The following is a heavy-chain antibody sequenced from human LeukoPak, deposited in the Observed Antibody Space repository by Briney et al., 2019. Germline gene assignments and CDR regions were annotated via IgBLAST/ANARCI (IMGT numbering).Heavy chain of an antibody. J-gene: IGHJ6*03. D-gene: IGHD1-26*01. CDR3: ARGSTRGYYMDV. V-gene: IGHV4-30-2*01. CDR2: IYHSGST. Sequence: SETLSLTCTVSGGSISSGGYYWSWIRQPPGKGLEWIGYIYHSGSTYYNPSLKSRVTISVDRSKNQFSLKLSSVTAADTAVYYCARGSTRGYYMDVWGKGTTVTVSS. CDR1: GGSISSGGYY.